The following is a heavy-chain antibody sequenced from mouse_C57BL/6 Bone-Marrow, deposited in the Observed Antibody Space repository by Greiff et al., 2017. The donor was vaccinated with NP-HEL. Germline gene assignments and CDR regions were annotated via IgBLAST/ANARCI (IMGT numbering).Heavy chain of an antibody. J-gene: IGHJ3*01. D-gene: IGHD2-4*01. Sequence: EVMLVESGGGLVQSGRSLRLSCATSGFTFSDFYMEWVRQAPGKGLEWIAASRNKANDYTTEYSASVKGRFIVSRDTSQSILYLQMNALRAEDTAIYYCARDADDYDAWFAYWGQGTLVTVSA. CDR3: ARDADDYDAWFAY. CDR1: GFTFSDFY. CDR2: SRNKANDYTT. V-gene: IGHV7-1*01.